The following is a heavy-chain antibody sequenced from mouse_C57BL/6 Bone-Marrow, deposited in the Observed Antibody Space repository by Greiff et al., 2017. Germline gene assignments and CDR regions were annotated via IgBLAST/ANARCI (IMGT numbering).Heavy chain of an antibody. D-gene: IGHD1-1*01. J-gene: IGHJ2*01. CDR1: GFSLSTSGMG. CDR2: IYWDDDK. V-gene: IGHV8-12*01. CDR3: ARRPDDYGSSYDGWDDYCDD. Sequence: QVTLKVSGPGILQSSQTLSLTCSFSGFSLSTSGMGVSWIRQPSGKGLEWLAHIYWDDDKRYNPSLKSRLTISKDTSRNQVFLKITSVDTADTATYYCARRPDDYGSSYDGWDDYCDDWGQGTTLTVSS.